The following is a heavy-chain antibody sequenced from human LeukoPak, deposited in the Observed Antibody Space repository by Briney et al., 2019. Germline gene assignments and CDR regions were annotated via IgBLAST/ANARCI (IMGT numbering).Heavy chain of an antibody. CDR3: ARDQHYYDSSGCLDY. V-gene: IGHV3-30-3*01. D-gene: IGHD3-22*01. CDR2: ISYDGSNK. CDR1: GFTFSSYA. Sequence: GGSLRLSCAASGFTFSSYAMHWVRQAPGKGLEWVAVISYDGSNKYYADSVRGRFTISRDNSKNTLYLQMNSLRAEDTAVYYCARDQHYYDSSGCLDYWGQGTLVTVSS. J-gene: IGHJ4*02.